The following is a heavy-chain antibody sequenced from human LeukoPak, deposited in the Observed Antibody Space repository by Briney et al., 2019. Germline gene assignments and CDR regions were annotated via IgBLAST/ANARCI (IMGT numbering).Heavy chain of an antibody. CDR2: IYYSGST. CDR3: ARGFKKPRLLWFRESPIFDY. CDR1: GGSISSSSYY. D-gene: IGHD3-10*01. J-gene: IGHJ4*02. Sequence: SETLSLTCTVSGGSISSSSYYWGWIRQPPGKGLEWIGSIYYSGSTYYNPSLKSRVTISVDTSKNQFSLKLSSVTAADTAVYYCARGFKKPRLLWFRESPIFDYWGQGTLVTVSS. V-gene: IGHV4-39*07.